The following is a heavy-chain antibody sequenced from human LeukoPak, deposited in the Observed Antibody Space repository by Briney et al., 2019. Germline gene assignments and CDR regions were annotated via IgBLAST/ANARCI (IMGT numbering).Heavy chain of an antibody. CDR2: IYPGDSDT. CDR3: AIFDFLFGEIDNWFDP. V-gene: IGHV5-51*01. Sequence: GESLKISCKGGGYSFTNYWIVWVRQMPGKGLEWMGIIYPGDSDTRYSPSFQGQVTISADKSISTAYLQWSSLKASDTAMYYCAIFDFLFGEIDNWFDPWGQGTQVTVSS. D-gene: IGHD3-16*01. J-gene: IGHJ5*02. CDR1: GYSFTNYW.